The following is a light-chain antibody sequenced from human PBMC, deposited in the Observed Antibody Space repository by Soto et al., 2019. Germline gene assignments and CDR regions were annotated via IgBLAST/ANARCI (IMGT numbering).Light chain of an antibody. CDR3: QQYNDWPWT. Sequence: EIVMTQSPGTLSVSPGERATLSCRASQSVSSNLAWYQQKPGQAPRLLIYGASTRATGIPARFSGSGSGTEFTLTISSLQSEDFAVYYCQQYNDWPWTFGQGIRWIS. J-gene: IGKJ1*01. CDR1: QSVSSN. V-gene: IGKV3-15*01. CDR2: GAS.